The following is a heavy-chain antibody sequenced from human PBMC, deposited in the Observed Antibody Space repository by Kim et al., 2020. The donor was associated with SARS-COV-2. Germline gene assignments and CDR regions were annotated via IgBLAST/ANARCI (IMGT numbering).Heavy chain of an antibody. CDR2: IIPIFGTA. Sequence: SVKVSCKASGGTFSSYAISWVRQAPGQGLEWMGGIIPIFGTANYAQKFQGRVTITADESTSTAYMELSSLRSEDTAVYYCARAIFGVVIILDYWGQGTLVTVSS. D-gene: IGHD3-3*01. CDR3: ARAIFGVVIILDY. CDR1: GGTFSSYA. J-gene: IGHJ4*02. V-gene: IGHV1-69*13.